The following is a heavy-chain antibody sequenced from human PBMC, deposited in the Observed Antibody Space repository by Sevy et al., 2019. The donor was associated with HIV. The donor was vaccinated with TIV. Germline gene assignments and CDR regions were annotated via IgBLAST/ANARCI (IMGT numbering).Heavy chain of an antibody. CDR3: ARDGGWYNYAPSDY. CDR1: GFSFSNHG. V-gene: IGHV3-30*03. Sequence: GSLKLSCAASGFSFSNHGMHWVRQAPGKGLEWQGVISSGGDNKNYADSVKGRFTISRDNSKNTLYLQMNSLRAEDTAVYYCARDGGWYNYAPSDYWGQGTLVTVSS. J-gene: IGHJ4*02. D-gene: IGHD1-1*01. CDR2: ISSGGDNK.